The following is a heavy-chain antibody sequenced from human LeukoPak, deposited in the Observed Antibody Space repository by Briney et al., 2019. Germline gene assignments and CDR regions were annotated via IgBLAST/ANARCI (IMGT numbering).Heavy chain of an antibody. V-gene: IGHV3-23*01. D-gene: IGHD1-26*01. J-gene: IGHJ4*02. CDR2: ISGSGGST. CDR1: GFTFSSYA. CDR3: AKVQSVGPTDGSIDY. Sequence: GSLRLSCAASGFTFSSYAMSWVRQAPGKGLEWVSTISGSGGSTYYADSVKGRFTISRDNSKSTLYLQMYSLGAEDTAVFYCAKVQSVGPTDGSIDYWGQGTLVTVSS.